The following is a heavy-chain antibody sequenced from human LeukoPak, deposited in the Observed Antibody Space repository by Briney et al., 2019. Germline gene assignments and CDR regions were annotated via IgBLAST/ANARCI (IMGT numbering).Heavy chain of an antibody. CDR2: ISGGGGST. CDR1: GFTFSSYA. D-gene: IGHD1-26*01. Sequence: PGGSLRLSCAASGFTFSSYAMSWVGQGPGKGLKWVSAISGGGGSTYYTDSVKGRFTSSRDNSKNTLYLKMNSLRAEDTAVYYCAKHGALVGATTPFDYWGQGTLVTVSS. J-gene: IGHJ4*02. V-gene: IGHV3-23*01. CDR3: AKHGALVGATTPFDY.